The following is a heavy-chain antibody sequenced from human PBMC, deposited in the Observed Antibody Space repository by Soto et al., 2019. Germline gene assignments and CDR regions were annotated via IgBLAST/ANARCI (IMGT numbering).Heavy chain of an antibody. CDR3: ARMLAVNYYYYYVDV. J-gene: IGHJ6*03. CDR2: ILSSDEK. CDR1: GFSLRNARMG. D-gene: IGHD3-22*01. V-gene: IGHV2-26*01. Sequence: QVTLKESGPVLVKPTETLTLTCTVSGFSLRNARMGVSWIRQPPGKALEWLAHILSSDEKSYNPSLKGRVTLSKDTSKSQVVLTMTYVDPVDTATYFGARMLAVNYYYYYVDVWGEGTTVTVSS.